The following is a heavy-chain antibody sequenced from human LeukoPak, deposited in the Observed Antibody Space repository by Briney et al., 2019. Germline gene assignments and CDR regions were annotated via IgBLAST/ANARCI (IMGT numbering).Heavy chain of an antibody. CDR2: ISGSGGST. CDR3: ARANCGGDCYSWDFDY. CDR1: GFTFSNYA. J-gene: IGHJ4*02. D-gene: IGHD2-21*02. Sequence: PGGSLRLSCAASGFTFSNYAMSWVRQAPGKGLEWVSAISGSGGSTYYADSVKGRFTISRDNSKNTLYLQMNSLRAEDTAVYYCARANCGGDCYSWDFDYWGQGTLVTVSS. V-gene: IGHV3-23*01.